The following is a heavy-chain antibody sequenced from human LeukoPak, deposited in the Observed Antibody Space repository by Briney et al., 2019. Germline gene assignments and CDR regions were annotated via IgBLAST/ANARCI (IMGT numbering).Heavy chain of an antibody. J-gene: IGHJ4*02. CDR2: ISSDGSTT. D-gene: IGHD2-15*01. CDR3: ARCSGSSTYHSDDY. CDR1: GFTFSSYW. V-gene: IGHV3-74*01. Sequence: GGSLRLSCAASGFTFSSYWMHWVRQAPGKGLVWVSRISSDGSTTSYADSVKGRFTISRDNAKNSLSLQMNSLRAEDTAVYYCARCSGSSTYHSDDYWGQGTLVTVSS.